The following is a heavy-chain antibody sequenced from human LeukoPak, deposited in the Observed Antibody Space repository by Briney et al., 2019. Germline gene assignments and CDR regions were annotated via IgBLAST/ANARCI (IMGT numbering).Heavy chain of an antibody. Sequence: SQTLSLTCTVSGGSISSGGYYWSWIRQHPGKGLEWIGYIYYSGSTYYNPSLKSRVTISVDTSKNQFSLKLSSVTAADTAVYYCARSAPVRGVLFDYWGQGTLVPVSS. V-gene: IGHV4-31*03. CDR2: IYYSGST. J-gene: IGHJ4*02. CDR1: GGSISSGGYY. D-gene: IGHD3-10*01. CDR3: ARSAPVRGVLFDY.